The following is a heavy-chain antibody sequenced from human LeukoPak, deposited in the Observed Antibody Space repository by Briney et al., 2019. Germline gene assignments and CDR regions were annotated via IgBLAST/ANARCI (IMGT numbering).Heavy chain of an antibody. D-gene: IGHD3-10*01. CDR3: ARGPRGEHYFNY. J-gene: IGHJ4*02. Sequence: KPSGTLSLTCAVSGGSISSGSYYWSWIRQPAGKGLEWIGRIYTSGTTNYNPSLKSRVTMSVDTSKNQFSLKLSSVTAADTAVYFCARGPRGEHYFNYWGQGTLVTVSS. CDR2: IYTSGTT. CDR1: GGSISSGSYY. V-gene: IGHV4-61*02.